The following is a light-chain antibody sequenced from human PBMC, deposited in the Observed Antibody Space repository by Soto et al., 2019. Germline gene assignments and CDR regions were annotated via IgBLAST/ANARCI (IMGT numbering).Light chain of an antibody. CDR2: SNK. CDR1: SSNIGSNT. CDR3: ATWDDSLNGYVV. J-gene: IGLJ2*01. V-gene: IGLV1-44*01. Sequence: QSVLTQPPSASGTPGQRATISCSGSSSNIGSNTVNWYQQLPGTAPKLLIYSNKQRPSGVPDRFSGSKSGTSASLAISGLQSEDEADYYCATWDDSLNGYVVFGGGTKLTVL.